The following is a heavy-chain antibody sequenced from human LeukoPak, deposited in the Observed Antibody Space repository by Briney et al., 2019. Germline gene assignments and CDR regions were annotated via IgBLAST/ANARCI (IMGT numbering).Heavy chain of an antibody. D-gene: IGHD3-22*01. Sequence: PGGSLRLSCTASGFTFSSYWMSWVRQAPGKGLEWVAVIWYDGSNKYYADSVKGRFTISRDNSKNTLYLQMNSLRAEDTAVYYCARDDSGDSSGYRSMYDAFDIWGQGTMVTVSS. V-gene: IGHV3-33*08. CDR1: GFTFSSYW. CDR2: IWYDGSNK. CDR3: ARDDSGDSSGYRSMYDAFDI. J-gene: IGHJ3*02.